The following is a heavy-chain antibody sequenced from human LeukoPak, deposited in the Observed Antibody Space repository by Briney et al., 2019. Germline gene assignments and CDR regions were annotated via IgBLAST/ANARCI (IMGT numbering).Heavy chain of an antibody. J-gene: IGHJ5*02. CDR1: GWSFNDYC. CDR3: ARGQVPAARGYNWFDP. D-gene: IGHD2-2*01. Sequence: SETLSLTCAVYGWSFNDYCWNWVRQPPGKGLEWIGEINARGDTNYNPSLKSRVTTSVDSSKNQFSLTLTSMIAADTAIYYCARGQVPAARGYNWFDPWGQGTLVTVSS. V-gene: IGHV4-34*01. CDR2: INARGDT.